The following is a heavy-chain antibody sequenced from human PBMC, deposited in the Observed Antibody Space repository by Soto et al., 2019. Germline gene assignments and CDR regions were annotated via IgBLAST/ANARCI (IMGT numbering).Heavy chain of an antibody. CDR2: INPNSGGR. CDR3: AKDRGRITIFGVVTPYYYYGMDV. Sequence: ASVKVSCKASGYTFTGYYMHWVRQAPGQGLEWMGWINPNSGGRNYAQKFQGRFTISRDNSKNTLYLQMNSLRAEDTAVYYCAKDRGRITIFGVVTPYYYYGMDVWGQGTTVTVSS. CDR1: GYTFTGYY. J-gene: IGHJ6*02. V-gene: IGHV1-2*02. D-gene: IGHD3-3*01.